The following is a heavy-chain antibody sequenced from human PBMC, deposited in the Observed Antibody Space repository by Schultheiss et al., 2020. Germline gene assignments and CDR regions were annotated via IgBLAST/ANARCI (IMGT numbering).Heavy chain of an antibody. Sequence: SCTVSGGSISSSSYYWSWIRQPAGKGLEWIGRIYTSGSTNYNPSLKSRVTISVDTSKNQFSLKLSSVTAADTAVYYCAVTGAYYDMTFDYWGQGTLVTVSS. D-gene: IGHD3-22*01. CDR2: IYTSGST. J-gene: IGHJ4*02. CDR3: AVTGAYYDMTFDY. CDR1: GGSISSSSYY. V-gene: IGHV4-61*02.